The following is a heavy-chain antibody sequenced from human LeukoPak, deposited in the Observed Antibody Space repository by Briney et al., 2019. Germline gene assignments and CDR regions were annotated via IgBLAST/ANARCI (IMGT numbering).Heavy chain of an antibody. J-gene: IGHJ4*02. CDR1: GYTFTSYH. CDR2: INPSGGTT. Sequence: ASVKVSCKASGYTFTSYHMHWVRQAPGQGLEWMGIINPSGGTTNYAQKFRGRVTMTRDMSTSTVYMELSSLRLEDMAVYYCATDMVGYCGDVTCYSEAYWGQGTLVTVSS. D-gene: IGHD2-21*01. V-gene: IGHV1-46*01. CDR3: ATDMVGYCGDVTCYSEAY.